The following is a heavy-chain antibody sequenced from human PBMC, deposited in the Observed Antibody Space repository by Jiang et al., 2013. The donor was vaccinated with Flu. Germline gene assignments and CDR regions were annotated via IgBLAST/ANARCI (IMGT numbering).Heavy chain of an antibody. CDR3: ASGAIHYYAMDV. J-gene: IGHJ6*02. Sequence: AVSVKSRITINPDTSKNQFSLQLDSVTPEDTAVYYCASGAIHYYAMDVWGQGITVTVSS. V-gene: IGHV6-1*01.